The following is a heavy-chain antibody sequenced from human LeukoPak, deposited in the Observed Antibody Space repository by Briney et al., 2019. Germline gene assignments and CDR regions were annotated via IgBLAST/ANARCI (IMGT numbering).Heavy chain of an antibody. CDR3: ARDAARGSYSRNWFDP. Sequence: SETLSLTCTVSGGSISSSSYYWGWVRQPPGKGLEWIGSIYYSGSTYYNPSRKSRFTISVETDKNQFSLKLSSVTAADTAVYYCARDAARGSYSRNWFDPWGQGTLVTVSS. J-gene: IGHJ5*02. CDR2: IYYSGST. CDR1: GGSISSSSYY. V-gene: IGHV4-39*01. D-gene: IGHD3-10*01.